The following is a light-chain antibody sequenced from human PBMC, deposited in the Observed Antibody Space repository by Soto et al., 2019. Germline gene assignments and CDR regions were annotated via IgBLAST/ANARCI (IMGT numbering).Light chain of an antibody. CDR3: NSFASSNSLI. V-gene: IGLV2-14*01. CDR2: EVS. J-gene: IGLJ2*01. CDR1: SSDIGAYNY. Sequence: QSALTQPASVSGSLGQSITTSCTGTSSDIGAYNYVSWYQQHPGKAPKLIIYEVSYRPSGVSNRFSASKSANTASLTISGLQAEDEADYYCNSFASSNSLIFGGGTKLTVL.